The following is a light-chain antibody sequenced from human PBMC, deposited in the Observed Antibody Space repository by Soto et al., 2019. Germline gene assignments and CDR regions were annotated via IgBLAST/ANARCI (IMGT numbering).Light chain of an antibody. J-gene: IGLJ2*01. CDR3: AAWDDSLSGRV. CDR1: SSNIGSNY. V-gene: IGLV1-47*01. CDR2: RNN. Sequence: QSVRTQPPSASRTPGQRVTISCSGSSSNIGSNYVYWYQQLPGTAPKLLIYRNNQRPSGVPDRFSGSKSGTSASLAISGLRSEDEADYYCAAWDDSLSGRVFGGGTKLTFL.